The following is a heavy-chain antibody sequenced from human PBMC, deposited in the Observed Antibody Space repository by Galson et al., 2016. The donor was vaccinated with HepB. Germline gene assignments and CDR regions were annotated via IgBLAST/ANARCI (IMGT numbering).Heavy chain of an antibody. CDR2: ISAGTGIT. V-gene: IGHV1-3*01. D-gene: IGHD2-21*02. Sequence: SVKVSCKASGFTFTAYSLHWVRQAPGQRLEWLGWISAGTGITKYSQKFRDRVTITRDTSANTVYLDMTSLRSEDTAVFYCARGHGGDWRDYYGVDVWGQGATGTVSS. CDR3: ARGHGGDWRDYYGVDV. CDR1: GFTFTAYS. J-gene: IGHJ6*02.